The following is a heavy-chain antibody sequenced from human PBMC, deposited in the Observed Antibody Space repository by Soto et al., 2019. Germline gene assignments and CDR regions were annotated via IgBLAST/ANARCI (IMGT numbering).Heavy chain of an antibody. CDR1: GFSFSKHW. D-gene: IGHD1-26*01. J-gene: IGHJ4*02. Sequence: EVQLVESGGGSVQPGGSLRLSCVVSGFSFSKHWMHWVRQVPGKGLEWVARIDNVAIGTSYADSVRGRFTISRDNTRSTLSLEMKSLRVNDTGIYFCVRVGGFDATHDYWGQGTLVTVSS. CDR2: IDNVAIGT. CDR3: VRVGGFDATHDY. V-gene: IGHV3-74*01.